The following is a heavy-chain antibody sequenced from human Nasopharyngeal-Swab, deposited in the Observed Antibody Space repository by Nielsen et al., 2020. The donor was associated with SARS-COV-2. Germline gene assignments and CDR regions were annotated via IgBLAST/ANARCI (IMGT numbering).Heavy chain of an antibody. J-gene: IGHJ5*02. CDR3: AKEGATGWFDP. Sequence: SETLSLTCTVSGGSIRNHYWSWIRQPPGKGLEWIGYIYYTGSTYYSPSLKSPVTISVDTSKNLFSLKLTSVTAADTAIYYCAKEGATGWFDPCGQGTLVTVSS. CDR2: IYYTGST. CDR1: GGSIRNHY. V-gene: IGHV4-59*11.